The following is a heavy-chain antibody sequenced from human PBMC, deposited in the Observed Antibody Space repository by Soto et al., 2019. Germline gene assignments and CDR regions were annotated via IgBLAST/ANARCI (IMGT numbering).Heavy chain of an antibody. Sequence: QVQLVQSGAEVKKPGASVKVSCKDSGYTFTSYDINLVRQATGQGLEWMGWMNPNSGNTGYAQKFQGRVTMTRNTSRITDYMELSSLSSEDTAVYYGARKDGGNSYFPRYCGPGTLVTVSA. CDR3: ARKDGGNSYFPRY. J-gene: IGHJ4*02. CDR1: GYTFTSYD. V-gene: IGHV1-8*01. CDR2: MNPNSGNT. D-gene: IGHD2-21*02.